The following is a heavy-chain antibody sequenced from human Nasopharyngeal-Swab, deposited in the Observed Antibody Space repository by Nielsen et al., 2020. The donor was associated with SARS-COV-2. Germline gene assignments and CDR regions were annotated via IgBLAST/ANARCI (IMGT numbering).Heavy chain of an antibody. J-gene: IGHJ4*02. CDR2: ISRGGESI. Sequence: GGSLRLSCAASGFIFSDYYMTWIRQVPGKGLEWVSFISRGGESIYYADSVKGRFTISRDNAKNSVYLQLNSLRAEDTAVYYCASSGHYDSSGYYVDYWGQGTLVTVSS. D-gene: IGHD3-22*01. CDR1: GFIFSDYY. V-gene: IGHV3-11*01. CDR3: ASSGHYDSSGYYVDY.